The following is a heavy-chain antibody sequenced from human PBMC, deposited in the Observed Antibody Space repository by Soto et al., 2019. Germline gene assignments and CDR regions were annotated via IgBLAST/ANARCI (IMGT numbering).Heavy chain of an antibody. CDR3: ARTWGGGAAAAAKVLYYFDY. V-gene: IGHV3-30-3*01. Sequence: QVQLVESGGGVVQPGRSLRLSCAASGFTFSSYAMHWVRQAPGKGLEWVAVISYDGSNKYYADSVKGRFTISRDNSKNTLYLQRNSLRAEDTAVYYCARTWGGGAAAAAKVLYYFDYWGQGTLVTVS. CDR1: GFTFSSYA. D-gene: IGHD6-13*01. CDR2: ISYDGSNK. J-gene: IGHJ4*02.